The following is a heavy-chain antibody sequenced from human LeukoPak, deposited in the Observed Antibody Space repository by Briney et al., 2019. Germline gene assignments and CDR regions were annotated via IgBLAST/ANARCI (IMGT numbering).Heavy chain of an antibody. CDR2: IYYSGNT. D-gene: IGHD1-26*01. Sequence: SETLSLTCTVSGDSISTSNSYWGWIRQPPGKGLEWIGSIYYSGNTYYNASLKSRVTISVDTSKNQFSLKLTSVTAADTAVYYCARAGISGSYAFDYWGQGTLVTVSS. J-gene: IGHJ4*02. CDR1: GDSISTSNSY. CDR3: ARAGISGSYAFDY. V-gene: IGHV4-39*01.